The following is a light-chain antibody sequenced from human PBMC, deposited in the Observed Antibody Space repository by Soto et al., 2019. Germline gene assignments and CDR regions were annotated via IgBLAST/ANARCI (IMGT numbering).Light chain of an antibody. J-gene: IGLJ1*01. CDR3: NSYAGRNNFV. Sequence: QSVLTQPPSASGSPGQSITISCTGSRDDVGGYKYVSWYQQHPGKAPKLIIYEVDKRPSGVPDRFSGSKSDNTASLTVSGLQTEDEADYYCNSYAGRNNFVFGTGTKAPS. V-gene: IGLV2-8*01. CDR1: RDDVGGYKY. CDR2: EVD.